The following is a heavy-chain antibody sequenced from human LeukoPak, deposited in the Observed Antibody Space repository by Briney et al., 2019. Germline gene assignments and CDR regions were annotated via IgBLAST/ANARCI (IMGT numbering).Heavy chain of an antibody. V-gene: IGHV3-9*01. CDR1: GFTFDDYA. CDR3: AIIPPGSTFD. Sequence: HPGRSLRLSCAASGFTFDDYAMHWVRQAPGKGLEWVSGISWNSGSIGYADSVKGRFTISRDNSKNTLYLQMNSLRAEDTAVYYCAIIPPGSTFDWGQGTLVTVSS. CDR2: ISWNSGSI. J-gene: IGHJ4*02. D-gene: IGHD3-10*01.